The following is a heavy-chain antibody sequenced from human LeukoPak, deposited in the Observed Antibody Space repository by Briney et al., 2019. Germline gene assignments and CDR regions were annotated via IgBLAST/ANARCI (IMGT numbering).Heavy chain of an antibody. J-gene: IGHJ4*02. CDR1: GYTFTGYY. V-gene: IGHV1-2*02. CDR2: INPNSGGT. Sequence: GASVKVSCKASGYTFTGYYMHWVRQAPGQGLEWMGWINPNSGGTNYAQKFQGRVTMTRDTSISTAYMELSRLRSDDTAVYYCATPDYYDSSGYLTCWGQGTLVTVSS. CDR3: ATPDYYDSSGYLTC. D-gene: IGHD3-22*01.